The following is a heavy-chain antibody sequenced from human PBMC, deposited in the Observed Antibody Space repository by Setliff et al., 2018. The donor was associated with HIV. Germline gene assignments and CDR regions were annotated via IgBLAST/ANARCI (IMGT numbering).Heavy chain of an antibody. CDR3: ARDLGGKGGH. CDR1: GFAFSGHQ. D-gene: IGHD1-1*01. CDR2: IDEHGTIT. J-gene: IGHJ4*02. V-gene: IGHV3-74*01. Sequence: GGSLRLSCAASGFAFSGHQMSWVRQAPGKGLVWVSRIDEHGTITNYADSVKGRFTISRDNAKNTLYLQMNSLRAEDTAVYFCARDLGGKGGHWGQGILVTVS.